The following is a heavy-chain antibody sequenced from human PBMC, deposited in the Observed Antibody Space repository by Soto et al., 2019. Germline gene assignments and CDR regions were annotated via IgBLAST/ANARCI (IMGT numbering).Heavy chain of an antibody. CDR2: IYYSGST. Sequence: TLSITCPVSGGSISSGDYYWSWIRQPPGKGLEWIGYIYYSGSTYYNPSLKSRVTISVDTSKNQFSLKLSSVTAADTAVYYCDRDSTGSGSYYYYYYGMDVWGQGTKVTVSS. CDR3: DRDSTGSGSYYYYYYGMDV. V-gene: IGHV4-30-4*01. CDR1: GGSISSGDYY. D-gene: IGHD3-10*01. J-gene: IGHJ6*02.